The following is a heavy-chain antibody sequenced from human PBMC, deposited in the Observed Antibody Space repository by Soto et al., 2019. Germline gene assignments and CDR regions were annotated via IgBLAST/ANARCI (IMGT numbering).Heavy chain of an antibody. CDR2: IYYSGST. D-gene: IGHD6-13*01. V-gene: IGHV4-31*03. CDR1: GGSISSGGYY. J-gene: IGHJ4*02. Sequence: KPSETLSLTCTVSGGSISSGGYYWSWIRQHPGKGLEWIGYIYYSGSTYYNPSLKSRVTISVDTSKNQFSLKLSSVTAADTAVYYCARVHPRKLVPGGFDYWGQGTLVTVSS. CDR3: ARVHPRKLVPGGFDY.